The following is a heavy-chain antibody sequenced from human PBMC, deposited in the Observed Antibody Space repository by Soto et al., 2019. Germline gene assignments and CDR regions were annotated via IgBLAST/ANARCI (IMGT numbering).Heavy chain of an antibody. J-gene: IGHJ4*02. Sequence: EVQLVESGGGLVQPGRSLRLSCAASGFTFDDYAMHWVRQAPGKGLEWVSGISWNSGNMDYADSVKGRFTISRDNAKNFLYVQMNSLRAEDTAFYYCAEGIAARPGDLFDYWGQRILVTVSS. V-gene: IGHV3-9*01. CDR3: AEGIAARPGDLFDY. D-gene: IGHD6-6*01. CDR1: GFTFDDYA. CDR2: ISWNSGNM.